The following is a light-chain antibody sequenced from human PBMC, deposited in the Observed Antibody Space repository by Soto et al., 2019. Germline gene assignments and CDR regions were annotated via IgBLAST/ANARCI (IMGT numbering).Light chain of an antibody. CDR2: EGS. J-gene: IGLJ1*01. V-gene: IGLV2-23*01. CDR3: CSYAGSSTYV. Sequence: QSALTQPASVSGSPGQSITISCTGTSSDVGNYDLVSWYQQLPGKAPKFILYEGSKRPSGVSNRFSGSKSGNTASLTISGLQAEDEADYYCCSYAGSSTYVFGNGTKVTVL. CDR1: SSDVGNYDL.